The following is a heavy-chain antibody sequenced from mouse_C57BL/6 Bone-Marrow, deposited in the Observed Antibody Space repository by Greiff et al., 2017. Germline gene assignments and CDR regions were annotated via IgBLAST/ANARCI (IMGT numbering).Heavy chain of an antibody. D-gene: IGHD1-1*01. V-gene: IGHV5-16*01. J-gene: IGHJ4*01. Sequence: EVHLVESEGGLVQPGSSMKLSCTASGFTFSDYYMAWVRQVPEKGLEWVANINYDGSSTYYLDSLKSRFIISRDNAKNILYLQMSSLKSEDTATYYCARASHYCRGTYAMDYWGQGTSVTVSS. CDR3: ARASHYCRGTYAMDY. CDR2: INYDGSST. CDR1: GFTFSDYY.